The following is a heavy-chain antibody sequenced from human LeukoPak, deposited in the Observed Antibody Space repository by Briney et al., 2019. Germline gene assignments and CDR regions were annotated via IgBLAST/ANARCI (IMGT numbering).Heavy chain of an antibody. J-gene: IGHJ5*02. CDR3: AKNSGSNWYGGWFDP. CDR1: GFIFSSYT. V-gene: IGHV3-21*01. D-gene: IGHD6-13*01. CDR2: ISSSSSYI. Sequence: GGSLRLSCAASGFIFSSYTMNWVRQALGKGLEWVSSISSSSSYIYFADSVKGRFTISRDNSKNTLYLQMNNLRTEDTAVFYCAKNSGSNWYGGWFDPWGQGTLVTVSS.